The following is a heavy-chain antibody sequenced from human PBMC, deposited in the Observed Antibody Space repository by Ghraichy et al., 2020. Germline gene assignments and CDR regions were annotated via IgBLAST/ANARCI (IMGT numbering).Heavy chain of an antibody. CDR1: GFTFTSHG. CDR2: ISASGATP. J-gene: IGHJ6*02. Sequence: GGSLRLSCVASGFTFTSHGMTWVRQAPGKGLEWVSSISASGATPYYGYSASGRFTISKDNSKNTIYLQLNSLRAEDTDIYFCAKGSTSAKDYYGMDVWGQGTTVTVS. V-gene: IGHV3-23*01. D-gene: IGHD2/OR15-2a*01. CDR3: AKGSTSAKDYYGMDV.